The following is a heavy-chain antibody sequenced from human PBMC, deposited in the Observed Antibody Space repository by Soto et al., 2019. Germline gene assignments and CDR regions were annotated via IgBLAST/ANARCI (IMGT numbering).Heavy chain of an antibody. Sequence: RASVKVSCKASGYTFTSYAMHWVRQAPGQRLEWMGWINAGNGNTKYSQKFQGRVTITRDTSASTAYVELSSLRSEDTAVYYCASSPNDGWAFFDYWGQGTLVTVSS. CDR1: GYTFTSYA. CDR3: ASSPNDGWAFFDY. CDR2: INAGNGNT. V-gene: IGHV1-3*01. D-gene: IGHD6-19*01. J-gene: IGHJ4*02.